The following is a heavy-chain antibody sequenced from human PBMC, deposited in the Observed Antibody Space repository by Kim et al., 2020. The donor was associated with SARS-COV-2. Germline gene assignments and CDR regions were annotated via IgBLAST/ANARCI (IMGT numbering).Heavy chain of an antibody. CDR2: ISYDGSNK. CDR1: GFTFSSYG. D-gene: IGHD3-10*01. CDR3: AKDLRFGESDYYYYGMDV. V-gene: IGHV3-30*18. J-gene: IGHJ6*02. Sequence: GGSLRLSCAASGFTFSSYGMHWVRQAPGKGLEGVAVISYDGSNKYYADSVKGRFTISRDNSKNTLYLQMNSLRAEDTAVYYCAKDLRFGESDYYYYGMDVWGQGTTVTVSS.